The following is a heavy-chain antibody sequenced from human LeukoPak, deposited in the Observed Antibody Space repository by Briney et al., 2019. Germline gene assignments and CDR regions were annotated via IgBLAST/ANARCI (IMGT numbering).Heavy chain of an antibody. D-gene: IGHD6-19*01. V-gene: IGHV4-59*08. CDR3: ARRVAVTGIYCFDH. CDR2: VYYSGAT. J-gene: IGHJ4*02. Sequence: SETLSLTCTVSGGSISTYYWSWIRQPPGKGLEWIGYVYYSGATNYNPSLKSRVTMSLDTSKNQFSLRLTSVTAADTAVYYCARRVAVTGIYCFDHWGQGTPVTVSS. CDR1: GGSISTYY.